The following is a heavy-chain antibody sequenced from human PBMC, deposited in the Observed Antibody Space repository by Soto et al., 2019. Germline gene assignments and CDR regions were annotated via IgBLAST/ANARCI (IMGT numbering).Heavy chain of an antibody. CDR2: IIPIFGTA. J-gene: IGHJ6*02. V-gene: IGHV1-69*13. Sequence: ASVKVSCKASGGTFSSYAISWVRQAPGQGLEWMGGIIPIFGTANYAQKFQGRVTITADESTGTAYMELSSLRSEDTAVYYCARDSSSSWYSRTAGESFGYYYYGMDVWGQGTTVTVSS. CDR3: ARDSSSSWYSRTAGESFGYYYYGMDV. D-gene: IGHD6-13*01. CDR1: GGTFSSYA.